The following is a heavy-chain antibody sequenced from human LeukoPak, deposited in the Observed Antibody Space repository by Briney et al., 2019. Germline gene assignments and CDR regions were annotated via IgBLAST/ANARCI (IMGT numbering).Heavy chain of an antibody. CDR3: AKANYCSSTSCLSFDY. CDR2: INPSGGST. J-gene: IGHJ4*02. V-gene: IGHV1-46*01. CDR1: GYTFTSYY. D-gene: IGHD2-2*01. Sequence: GASVKVSCKASGYTFTSYYMHWVRQAPGQGLEWMGLINPSGGSTSYAQKFQGRVTMTRDTSTSTVYMELSSLRSEDTAVYYCAKANYCSSTSCLSFDYWGQGTLVTVSS.